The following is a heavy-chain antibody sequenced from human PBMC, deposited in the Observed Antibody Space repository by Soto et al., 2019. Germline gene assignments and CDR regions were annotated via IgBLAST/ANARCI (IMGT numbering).Heavy chain of an antibody. Sequence: QVQLVESGGGVVQPGRSLRLSCAASGFTFSNYGMHWVRQAPGKGLEWVAVISYHGSDKYYADSVKGRFTISRDNSKNTLYLLMDSRRAEDTGVYYCAKVHLTTTVTTVGYWGQGTLVPVSS. V-gene: IGHV3-30*18. CDR2: ISYHGSDK. CDR1: GFTFSNYG. J-gene: IGHJ4*02. D-gene: IGHD4-17*01. CDR3: AKVHLTTTVTTVGY.